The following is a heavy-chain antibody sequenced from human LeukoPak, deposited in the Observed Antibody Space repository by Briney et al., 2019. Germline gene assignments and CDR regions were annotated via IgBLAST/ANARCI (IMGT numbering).Heavy chain of an antibody. CDR1: GESISSHY. Sequence: PSETLSLTCNVSGESISSHYWSWTRQSPGKGLEWIGYITNSGTTKFNPSLKSRVTISRDTSKNQFSLKLSSETAADTAVYYCARDYYDNSGYDYWGQGTLVTVSS. CDR3: ARDYYDNSGYDY. CDR2: ITNSGTT. V-gene: IGHV4-4*08. D-gene: IGHD3-22*01. J-gene: IGHJ4*02.